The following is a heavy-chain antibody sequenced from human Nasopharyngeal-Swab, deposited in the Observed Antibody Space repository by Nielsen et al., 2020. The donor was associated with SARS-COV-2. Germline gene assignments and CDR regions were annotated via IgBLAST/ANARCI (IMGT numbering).Heavy chain of an antibody. V-gene: IGHV3-9*01. Sequence: SLNISCAASGFTFDDYAMHWVRQAPGTGLEWVSGISWNSGSIGYADSVKGRFTISRDNAKNSLYLQMNGLRAEDTALYYCAKDTVIAVAGNFDYWGQGTLVTVSS. CDR3: AKDTVIAVAGNFDY. CDR1: GFTFDDYA. J-gene: IGHJ4*02. D-gene: IGHD6-19*01. CDR2: ISWNSGSI.